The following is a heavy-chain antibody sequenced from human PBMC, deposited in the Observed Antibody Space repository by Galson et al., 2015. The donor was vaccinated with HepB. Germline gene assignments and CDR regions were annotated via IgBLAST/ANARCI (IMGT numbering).Heavy chain of an antibody. Sequence: KVSCKASGGTFSSYAISWVRQAPGQGLEWMGGIIPIFGTANYAQKFQGRVTITADKSTSTAYMELSSLRSEDTAVYYCARGSLEGHYGDLIRGFDYWGQGTLVTVSS. CDR1: GGTFSSYA. D-gene: IGHD4-17*01. CDR2: IIPIFGTA. CDR3: ARGSLEGHYGDLIRGFDY. J-gene: IGHJ4*02. V-gene: IGHV1-69*06.